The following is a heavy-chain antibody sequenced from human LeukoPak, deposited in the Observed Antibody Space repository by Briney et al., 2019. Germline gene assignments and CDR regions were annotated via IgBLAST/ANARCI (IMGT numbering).Heavy chain of an antibody. J-gene: IGHJ3*02. Sequence: GGSLRLSCAASGFTFNSHWMHWVRHAPGKGLVWVSRINGDGSSTTYADSVRGRFTISRDDAKNTLYLEMNSLRAGDTAVYYCAREWHDALDIWGQGTMVTVSS. CDR1: GFTFNSHW. CDR3: AREWHDALDI. V-gene: IGHV3-74*01. CDR2: INGDGSST. D-gene: IGHD5-24*01.